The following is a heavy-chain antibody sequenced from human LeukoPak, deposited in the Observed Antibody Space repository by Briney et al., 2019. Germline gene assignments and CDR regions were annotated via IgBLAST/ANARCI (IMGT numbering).Heavy chain of an antibody. CDR3: AKSGGSGLIDY. CDR1: GASISSNNYY. J-gene: IGHJ4*02. V-gene: IGHV4-39*01. D-gene: IGHD1-26*01. CDR2: IYSSGNT. Sequence: SETLSLTCTVSGASISSNNYYRGWVRQPPGEGLEWIGNIYSSGNTYYNASLKSRVTIYIDTSKNQFSLNLSSVTAADTAVYYCAKSGGSGLIDYWGQGTLVTVSS.